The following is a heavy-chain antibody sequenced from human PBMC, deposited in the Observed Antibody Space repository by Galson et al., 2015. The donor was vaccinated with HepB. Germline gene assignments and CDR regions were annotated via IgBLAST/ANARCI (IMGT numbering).Heavy chain of an antibody. D-gene: IGHD3-16*01. CDR3: AHRRGTHVPMAKWFDP. Sequence: PALVKPTQTLTLTCTFFGFSLSTSGVGVGWNRQPPGKALEWLALIYWDDDKRYSPSLKSRLTITTDTSKNQVVLTMTNMDPVDTATYYCAHRRGTHVPMAKWFDPWGQGTLVTVSS. CDR2: IYWDDDK. J-gene: IGHJ5*02. V-gene: IGHV2-5*02. CDR1: GFSLSTSGVG.